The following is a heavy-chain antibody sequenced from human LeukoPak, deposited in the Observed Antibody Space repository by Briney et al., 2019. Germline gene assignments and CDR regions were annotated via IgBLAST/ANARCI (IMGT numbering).Heavy chain of an antibody. V-gene: IGHV3-23*01. CDR3: AKRQPYYFDY. D-gene: IGHD1-1*01. CDR2: ISVSGGT. Sequence: PGGSLRLSCAASGFTFTTYAMSWVRQAPGKGLEWVSAISVSGGTYYADSVKGRFTISRDNSKNTLYLQMNSLRADDTAVYCCAKRQPYYFDYWGQGTLVTVSS. J-gene: IGHJ4*02. CDR1: GFTFTTYA.